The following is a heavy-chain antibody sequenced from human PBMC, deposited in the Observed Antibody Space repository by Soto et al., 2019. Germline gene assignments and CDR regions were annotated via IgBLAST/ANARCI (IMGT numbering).Heavy chain of an antibody. CDR1: GFTFSSYG. CDR2: IWYDGSNK. CDR3: ASSRVGAIGY. Sequence: QVQLVESGGGVVQPGRSLRLSCAASGFTFSSYGMHWVRQAPGKGLEWVAVIWYDGSNKYYADSVKGRFTISRDNSKNTLYLQMNSLRAEETAVYYCASSRVGAIGYWGQGTLVTVSS. J-gene: IGHJ4*02. V-gene: IGHV3-33*01. D-gene: IGHD1-26*01.